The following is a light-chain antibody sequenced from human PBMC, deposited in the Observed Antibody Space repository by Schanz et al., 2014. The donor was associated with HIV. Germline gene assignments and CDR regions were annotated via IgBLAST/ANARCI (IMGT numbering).Light chain of an antibody. Sequence: EIVMTQSPATLSVSPGERATLSCRASQSVSSNLAWYQQKPGQALRLLIYGASTRATGIPARFSGSGSGTEFTLTISSLQSDDFATYYCQQCVTYPYTFGQGTKLDIK. J-gene: IGKJ2*01. CDR1: QSVSSN. CDR2: GAS. CDR3: QQCVTYPYT. V-gene: IGKV3-15*01.